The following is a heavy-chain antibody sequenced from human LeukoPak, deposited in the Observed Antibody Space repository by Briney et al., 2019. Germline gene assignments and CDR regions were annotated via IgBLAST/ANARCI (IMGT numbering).Heavy chain of an antibody. Sequence: GGSLRLSCAASGFTFSNFAMSWVRQAPGEGLEWVSSISGSGGSTNYADSVKGRFTISRDQSKNTLYLQMNSLRVEDTAVYYCAKGLGSGSYRPQDYWGQGTLVTVSS. CDR2: ISGSGGST. CDR1: GFTFSNFA. J-gene: IGHJ4*02. D-gene: IGHD1-26*01. V-gene: IGHV3-23*01. CDR3: AKGLGSGSYRPQDY.